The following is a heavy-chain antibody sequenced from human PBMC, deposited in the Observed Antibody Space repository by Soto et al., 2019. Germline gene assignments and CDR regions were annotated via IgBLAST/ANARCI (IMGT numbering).Heavy chain of an antibody. D-gene: IGHD6-6*01. CDR3: ARDGAIIAARRYYYGMAV. J-gene: IGHJ6*02. V-gene: IGHV1-69*06. CDR1: GGTFSSYA. CDR2: IIPIFGTA. Sequence: QVQLVQSGAEVKKPGSSVKVSCKASGGTFSSYAISWVRQAPGQGLEWMGGIIPIFGTAHYAQKFQGRVTSTADKSTSEAYMELSSLRSEDTTVYYCARDGAIIAARRYYYGMAVWGQGTTVTVSS.